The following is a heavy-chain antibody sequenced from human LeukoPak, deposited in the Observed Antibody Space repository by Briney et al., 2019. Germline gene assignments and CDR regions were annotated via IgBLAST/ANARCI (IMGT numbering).Heavy chain of an antibody. J-gene: IGHJ4*02. Sequence: GGSLRLSCAASGFTFSNAWMSWVRQAPGKGLERVGRIKSKTDGGTTDYAAPVKGRFTISRDDSKNTLYLQMNSLKTEDTAVYYCTTDLIAAGEGYWGQGTLVTVSS. CDR2: IKSKTDGGTT. D-gene: IGHD6-13*01. V-gene: IGHV3-15*01. CDR3: TTDLIAAGEGY. CDR1: GFTFSNAW.